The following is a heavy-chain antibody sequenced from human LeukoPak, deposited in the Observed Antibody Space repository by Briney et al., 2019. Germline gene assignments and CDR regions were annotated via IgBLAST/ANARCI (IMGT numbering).Heavy chain of an antibody. CDR3: ARNGDCSSTSCSPFDY. CDR2: IYYSGST. CDR1: GGSISSGGYY. D-gene: IGHD2-2*01. Sequence: SQTLSLTCTVSGGSISSGGYYWSWIRQHPGKGLEWIGYIYYSGSTYYNPSLKSRVTISVDTSKNQFYLKLSSVTAADTAVYYCARNGDCSSTSCSPFDYWGQGTLVTVSS. J-gene: IGHJ4*02. V-gene: IGHV4-31*03.